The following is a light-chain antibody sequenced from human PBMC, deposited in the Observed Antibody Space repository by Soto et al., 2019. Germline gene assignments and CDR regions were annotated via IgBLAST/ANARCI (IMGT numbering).Light chain of an antibody. CDR2: DVR. CDR1: SSDVGVNDY. J-gene: IGLJ1*01. CDR3: CSYAVSQTLL. Sequence: QSALAQPPSVSGSPGQSVTISCTGTSSDVGVNDYVSWYQQHPGKAPKLMVYDVRQRPSGVPHRFSGSKSGNTASLTISGLQAEDEADYYCCSYAVSQTLLSGGGTKVTVL. V-gene: IGLV2-11*01.